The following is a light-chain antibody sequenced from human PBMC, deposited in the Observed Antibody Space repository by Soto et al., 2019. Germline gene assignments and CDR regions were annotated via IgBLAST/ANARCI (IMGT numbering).Light chain of an antibody. J-gene: IGKJ5*01. CDR2: DAS. Sequence: EIVLTQSPATLSLSPGERATLSCRASQSFSSYLAWYQQKPGQAPRLLIYDASKRATGIPARFSGRGSGTAFTLPTSSLEPEDFAVFYVQQRSTWPRVITFAQGKRLEI. CDR1: QSFSSY. V-gene: IGKV3-11*01. CDR3: QQRSTWPRVIT.